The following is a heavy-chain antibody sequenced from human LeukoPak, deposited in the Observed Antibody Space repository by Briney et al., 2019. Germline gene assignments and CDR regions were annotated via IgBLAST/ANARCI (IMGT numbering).Heavy chain of an antibody. Sequence: GGSLRLSCVASGFTFNNYAMSWVRQAPGRGLEWASSTAGSGISKDYADSVKGRFTISRDNSKNTLFLQMNSLRAEDTAVYYCAKNLYCGGGSCYPSALGMDVWGQGTTVTVSS. CDR1: GFTFNNYA. V-gene: IGHV3-23*01. D-gene: IGHD2-15*01. J-gene: IGHJ6*02. CDR2: TAGSGISK. CDR3: AKNLYCGGGSCYPSALGMDV.